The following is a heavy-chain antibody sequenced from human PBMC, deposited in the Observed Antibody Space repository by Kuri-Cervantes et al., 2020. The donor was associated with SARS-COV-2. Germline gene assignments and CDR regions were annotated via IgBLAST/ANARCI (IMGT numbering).Heavy chain of an antibody. V-gene: IGHV1-69*04. CDR1: GGTFSSYA. Sequence: SVKVSCKASGGTFSSYAISWLRQAPGQGLEWMGRIIPILGTANYAQKFQGRVTITADKSTSTAYMELSSLRSDDTAVYYCARDKSCTNGVCPYYYGMDVWGQGTTVTVSS. D-gene: IGHD2-8*01. J-gene: IGHJ6*02. CDR3: ARDKSCTNGVCPYYYGMDV. CDR2: IIPILGTA.